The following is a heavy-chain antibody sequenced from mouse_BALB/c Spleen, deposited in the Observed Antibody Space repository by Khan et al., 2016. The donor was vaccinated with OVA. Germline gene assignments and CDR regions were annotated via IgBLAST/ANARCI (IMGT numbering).Heavy chain of an antibody. D-gene: IGHD1-1*01. J-gene: IGHJ3*01. V-gene: IGHV5-6*01. CDR2: VSSGGHYT. CDR3: ARIAYYYESEGFAY. CDR1: GFTFSTYG. Sequence: EVQGVESGGDLVKPGGSLKLSCAASGFTFSTYGMSWVRQTPDKRLEWVATVSSGGHYTYYPDTVKGRFTISRDNAKNTLYLQMSSLKSEDTAMFYCARIAYYYESEGFAYWGQGTLVTVSA.